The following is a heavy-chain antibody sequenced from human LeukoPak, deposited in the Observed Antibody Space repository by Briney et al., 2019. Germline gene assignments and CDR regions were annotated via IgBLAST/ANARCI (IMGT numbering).Heavy chain of an antibody. Sequence: GGSLRPSCAASGFTFSNYAMSWVRQTPGEGLERVSAISGGGGPTYYADSVKGRFTISRDNSKNTLYLQMNSLRAEDAAVYFCAKNSGYSWQYFFDYWGQGTLVTVSS. D-gene: IGHD6-25*01. J-gene: IGHJ4*02. V-gene: IGHV3-23*01. CDR3: AKNSGYSWQYFFDY. CDR1: GFTFSNYA. CDR2: ISGGGGPT.